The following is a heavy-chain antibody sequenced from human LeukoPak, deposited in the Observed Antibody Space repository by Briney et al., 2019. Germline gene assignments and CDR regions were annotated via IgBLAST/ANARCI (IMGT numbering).Heavy chain of an antibody. J-gene: IGHJ5*02. Sequence: GGSLRLSCAASGFTLSSYAMSWVRQAPGKGLEWVSAISVSGNTYHADSVKGRFTISRDSSKNTLYLQMNRLRAEDAAVYYCAKVSGTDLLGVWFDPWGQGTLVTVSS. D-gene: IGHD1-26*01. CDR3: AKVSGTDLLGVWFDP. CDR1: GFTLSSYA. V-gene: IGHV3-23*01. CDR2: ISVSGNT.